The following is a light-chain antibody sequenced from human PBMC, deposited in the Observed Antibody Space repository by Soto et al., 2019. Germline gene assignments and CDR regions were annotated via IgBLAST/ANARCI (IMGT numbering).Light chain of an antibody. V-gene: IGKV1-5*01. CDR1: QSISW. CDR2: AES. J-gene: IGKJ5*01. Sequence: DMQMTQSPARASASVVETVAMTCRASQSISWLAWYKQKPGAAPKLLIYAESALHSGVPSRFSGSGSGKDFTITISSLHNEDFEVYFCQQFKNYPLTVGQGTRREIK. CDR3: QQFKNYPLT.